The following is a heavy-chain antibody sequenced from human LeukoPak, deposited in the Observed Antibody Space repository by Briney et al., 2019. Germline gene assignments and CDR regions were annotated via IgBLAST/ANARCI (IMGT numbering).Heavy chain of an antibody. J-gene: IGHJ4*02. V-gene: IGHV1-2*02. Sequence: ASVKVPCKASGYTFTGYYMHWVRQAPGQGLEWMGWINPNSGGTNYAQKFQGRVTITADKSTSTAYMELSSLRSEDTAVYYCAREVETSGSYRYWGQGTLVTVSS. CDR2: INPNSGGT. D-gene: IGHD1-26*01. CDR1: GYTFTGYY. CDR3: AREVETSGSYRY.